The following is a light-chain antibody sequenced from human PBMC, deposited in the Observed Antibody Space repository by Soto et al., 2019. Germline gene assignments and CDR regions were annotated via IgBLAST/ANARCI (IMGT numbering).Light chain of an antibody. CDR3: QSYDTSLSGVI. CDR2: ADN. CDR1: SSNIGAGYD. Sequence: QSVLTQTPSVSGAPGQKITMSCTGSSSNIGAGYDVHWYQQIPGAAPRLLIYADNNRPSGVPDRFSASKSGTSASLAITGLQGEDEANYYRQSYDTSLSGVIFGAGTQLTVL. V-gene: IGLV1-40*01. J-gene: IGLJ2*01.